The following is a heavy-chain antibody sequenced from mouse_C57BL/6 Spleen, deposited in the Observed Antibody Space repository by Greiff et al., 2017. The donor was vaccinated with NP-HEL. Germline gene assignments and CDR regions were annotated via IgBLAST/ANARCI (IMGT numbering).Heavy chain of an antibody. Sequence: EVHLVESGGGLVKPGGSLKLSCAASGFTFSSYAMSWVRQTPEKRLEWVATISDGGSYTYYPDNVKGRFTISRDNAKNNLYLQMSHLKSEDTAMYYCARGERGRGWFAYWGQGTLVTVSA. D-gene: IGHD4-1*01. CDR1: GFTFSSYA. V-gene: IGHV5-4*01. CDR2: ISDGGSYT. J-gene: IGHJ3*01. CDR3: ARGERGRGWFAY.